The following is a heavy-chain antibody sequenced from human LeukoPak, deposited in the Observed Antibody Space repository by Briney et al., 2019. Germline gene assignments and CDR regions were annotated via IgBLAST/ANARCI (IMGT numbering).Heavy chain of an antibody. Sequence: GGSLRLSCRASASGDDFRSHSMNWVRQAPGGGLEWISYIHSSGNYIFDAASVKGRFNVSRDNAKNSLHLQINSLRVEDTAMYYCAREWNSRATFDYWGQGTLVTVSS. J-gene: IGHJ4*02. CDR2: IHSSGNYI. CDR1: ASGDDFRSHS. V-gene: IGHV3-21*05. CDR3: AREWNSRATFDY. D-gene: IGHD1-1*01.